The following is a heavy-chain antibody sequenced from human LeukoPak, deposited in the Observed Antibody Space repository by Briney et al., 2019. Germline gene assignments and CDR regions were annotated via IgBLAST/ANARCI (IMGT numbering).Heavy chain of an antibody. J-gene: IGHJ4*02. Sequence: SETLSLTCAVYGGSFSGDYWSWIRQPPGKGLEWIGEINDSGSTNYDPSLKSRVTISVDTSKNQFSLKLSSVTAADTAVYYCARARTMVTTFDFWGQGTLVTVSS. V-gene: IGHV4-34*01. D-gene: IGHD4-17*01. CDR3: ARARTMVTTFDF. CDR2: INDSGST. CDR1: GGSFSGDY.